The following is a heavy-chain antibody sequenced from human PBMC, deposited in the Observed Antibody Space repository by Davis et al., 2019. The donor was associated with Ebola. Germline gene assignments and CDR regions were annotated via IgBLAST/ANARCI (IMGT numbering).Heavy chain of an antibody. CDR1: GFTFRSYG. Sequence: GGSLRLSCAASGFTFRSYGMHWVRQAPGKGLEWVAVLSYEGSNKFYADSVKGRFTISRDNTKNTLYLQMNGLRAEDSAIYYCAKDLGTSGIVDYWGQGTLVTVS. V-gene: IGHV3-30*18. CDR2: LSYEGSNK. D-gene: IGHD1-1*01. J-gene: IGHJ4*02. CDR3: AKDLGTSGIVDY.